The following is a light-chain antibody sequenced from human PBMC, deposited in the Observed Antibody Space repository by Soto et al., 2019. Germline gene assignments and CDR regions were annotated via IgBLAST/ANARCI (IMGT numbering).Light chain of an antibody. CDR1: QSVSSSY. J-gene: IGKJ1*01. CDR3: QQYGSSQT. Sequence: EIVLTQSPGTLSLSPGERATLSCRASQSVSSSYLAWYQQKPGQAPRPLIYGASSRATGIPDRFSGSGSGTDFNLTISRLEPEDFAVYYCQQYGSSQTFGQGTKVEIK. CDR2: GAS. V-gene: IGKV3-20*01.